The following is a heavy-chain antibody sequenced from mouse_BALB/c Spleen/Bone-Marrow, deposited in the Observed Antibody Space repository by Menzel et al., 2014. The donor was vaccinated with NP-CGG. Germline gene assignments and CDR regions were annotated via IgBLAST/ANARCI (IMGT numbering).Heavy chain of an antibody. V-gene: IGHV1S81*02. Sequence: VQLQQSGAELVKPGASVKLSCKASGYTFTSYYMYWVKPRPGQGLERIGEINPSNGGTNFNEKFKSRATLTVDKSSSTAYMQLSSLTSEDSAVYYCTRLPHWGQGTSVTVSS. CDR1: GYTFTSYY. CDR2: INPSNGGT. J-gene: IGHJ4*01. CDR3: TRLPH. D-gene: IGHD5-1*01.